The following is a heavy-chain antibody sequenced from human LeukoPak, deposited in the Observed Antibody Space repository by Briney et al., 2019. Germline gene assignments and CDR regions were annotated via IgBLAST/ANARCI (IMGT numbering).Heavy chain of an antibody. CDR3: ARAWYSGSYRDFDY. D-gene: IGHD1-26*01. V-gene: IGHV4-38-2*02. CDR1: GYSISSGYY. Sequence: TSETLSLTCTVSGYSISSGYYWGWIRQPPGKGLEWIGSIYHSGSTYYNPSLKSRVTISVDTSKNQFSLKLSSVTAADTAVYYCARAWYSGSYRDFDYWGQGTLVTVSS. J-gene: IGHJ4*02. CDR2: IYHSGST.